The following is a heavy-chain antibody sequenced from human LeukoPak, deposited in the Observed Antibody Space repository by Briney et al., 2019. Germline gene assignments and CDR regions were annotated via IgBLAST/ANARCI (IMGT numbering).Heavy chain of an antibody. D-gene: IGHD4-17*01. CDR1: GFTFDDYA. CDR2: ISWNSGSI. J-gene: IGHJ4*02. V-gene: IGHV3-9*01. CDR3: ARGQADYGDYVFDY. Sequence: GGSLRLSCAASGFTFDDYAMHWVRHAPGKGLEWVSGISWNSGSIGYADSVKGRFTISRDNAKNSLYLQMNSLRAEDTAVYYCARGQADYGDYVFDYWGQGTLVTVSS.